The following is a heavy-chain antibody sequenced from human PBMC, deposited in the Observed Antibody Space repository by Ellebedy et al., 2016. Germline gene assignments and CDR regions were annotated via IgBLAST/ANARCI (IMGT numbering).Heavy chain of an antibody. V-gene: IGHV3-74*01. Sequence: HTGGSLRLSCAASGLTLSSYWMHWVRQAPGKGLVLVSRISSDGSTTSYADSVKGRFTISRDNAKNTLYLQMKSLRAEDTALYYCARGGSSSCYGWGQGTLVTVSP. CDR2: ISSDGSTT. CDR3: ARGGSSSCYG. D-gene: IGHD2-2*01. CDR1: GLTLSSYW. J-gene: IGHJ4*02.